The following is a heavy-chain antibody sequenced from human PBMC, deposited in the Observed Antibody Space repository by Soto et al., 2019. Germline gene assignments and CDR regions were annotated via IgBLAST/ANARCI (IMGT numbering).Heavy chain of an antibody. CDR3: ARLADSSGYYDY. CDR1: GYTFTSYY. CDR2: LNPSGGST. J-gene: IGHJ4*02. Sequence: ASVKVSCKASGYTFTSYYMHWVPQAPGQGLEWRGILNPSGGSTSYAQKFQGRVTMTRDTSTSTVYMELSSLRSEDTAVYYCARLADSSGYYDYWGQGTLVTVSS. D-gene: IGHD3-22*01. V-gene: IGHV1-46*01.